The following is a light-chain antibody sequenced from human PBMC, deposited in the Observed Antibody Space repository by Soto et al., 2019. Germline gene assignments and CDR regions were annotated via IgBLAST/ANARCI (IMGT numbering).Light chain of an antibody. J-gene: IGKJ3*01. Sequence: DIEMTQSPDSLAVSLGERATINCKSSQSVLYSPNSKNYLAWYQQRPGQPPKLLIYYASIRESGVPDRFSGSGSGTDFTLTINRLQAEDVAVYYCQQYYNAPLTFGPGTKVEI. V-gene: IGKV4-1*01. CDR1: QSVLYSPNSKNY. CDR3: QQYYNAPLT. CDR2: YAS.